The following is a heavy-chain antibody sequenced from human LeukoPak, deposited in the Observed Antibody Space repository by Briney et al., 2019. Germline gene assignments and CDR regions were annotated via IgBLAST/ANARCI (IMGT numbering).Heavy chain of an antibody. Sequence: SETLSLTCTVSGGSISSSSYYWGWIRQPPGKGLEWIGSIYYSGSTYYNPSLKSRVTISVDTSKNQFSLKLSSVTAADTAVYYCAKKRITMVRGVTYNWFDPWGQGTLVTVSS. CDR1: GGSISSSSYY. V-gene: IGHV4-39*07. CDR2: IYYSGST. D-gene: IGHD3-10*01. J-gene: IGHJ5*02. CDR3: AKKRITMVRGVTYNWFDP.